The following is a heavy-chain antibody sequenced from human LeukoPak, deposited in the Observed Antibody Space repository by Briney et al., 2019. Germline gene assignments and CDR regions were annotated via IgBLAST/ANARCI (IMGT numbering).Heavy chain of an antibody. CDR3: ARATMNGNWFDP. Sequence: GGSLRLSCAASGFTFSSYAMHWVRQAPGKGLEWVAVISYDGSNKYYADSVKGRFTISRDNSKNMLYLQMNSLRAEDTAVYYCARATMNGNWFDPWGQGTLVTVSS. V-gene: IGHV3-30-3*01. CDR2: ISYDGSNK. CDR1: GFTFSSYA. D-gene: IGHD3-22*01. J-gene: IGHJ5*02.